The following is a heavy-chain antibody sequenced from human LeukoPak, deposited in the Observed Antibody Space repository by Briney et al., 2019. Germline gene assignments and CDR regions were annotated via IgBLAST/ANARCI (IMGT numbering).Heavy chain of an antibody. J-gene: IGHJ4*02. CDR2: INHSGST. CDR3: ARANRRDGYNYPGY. V-gene: IGHV4-34*01. Sequence: PSETLSLTCAVYGGSFSGYYWSWIRQPPGKGLEWIGEINHSGSTNYNPSLKSRVAISVDTSKNQFSLKLSSVTAADTAVYYCARANRRDGYNYPGYWGQGTLVTVSS. CDR1: GGSFSGYY. D-gene: IGHD5-24*01.